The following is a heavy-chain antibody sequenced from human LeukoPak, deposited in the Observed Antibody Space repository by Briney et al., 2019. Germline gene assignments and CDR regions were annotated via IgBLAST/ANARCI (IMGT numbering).Heavy chain of an antibody. CDR2: IRNDGTNK. D-gene: IGHD3-10*01. J-gene: IGHJ4*02. CDR3: AKDQPYYYGSGSRYHYFDY. CDR1: GFTFSGSG. V-gene: IGHV3-30*02. Sequence: GGSLRLSCAASGFTFSGSGMHWVRQAPGKGLEWVAFIRNDGTNKYYAESVKGRFTISRDNSKNTLYLQMNSLRAEDTAVYYCAKDQPYYYGSGSRYHYFDYWGQGTLVTVSS.